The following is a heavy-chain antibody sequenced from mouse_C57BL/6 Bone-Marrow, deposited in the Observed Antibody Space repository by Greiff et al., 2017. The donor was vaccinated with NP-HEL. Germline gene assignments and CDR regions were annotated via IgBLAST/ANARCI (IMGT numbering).Heavy chain of an antibody. D-gene: IGHD1-1*01. J-gene: IGHJ2*01. CDR3: ARWYYGSSSFDY. CDR1: GFTFCDYG. Sequence: VQLKESGGGLVKPGGSLKLSCAASGFTFCDYGMHWVRQAPEKGLEWVAYISSGSSTIYYADTVKGRFTISRDNAKNTLFLQMTSLRSEDTAMYYCARWYYGSSSFDYWGQGTTLTVSS. V-gene: IGHV5-17*01. CDR2: ISSGSSTI.